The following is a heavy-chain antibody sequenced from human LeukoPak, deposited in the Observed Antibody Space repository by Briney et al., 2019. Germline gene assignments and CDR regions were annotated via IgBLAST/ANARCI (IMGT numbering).Heavy chain of an antibody. CDR2: INHSGST. Sequence: PSETLSLTCAVYGGSFSGYYWSWIRQPPGKGLEWIGEINHSGSTNYNPSLKSRVTISVDTSKNQFSLKLSSVTAADTAVYCCARGRKREDIVVVPAAISPVFDYWGQGTLVTVSS. D-gene: IGHD2-2*02. J-gene: IGHJ4*02. V-gene: IGHV4-34*01. CDR3: ARGRKREDIVVVPAAISPVFDY. CDR1: GGSFSGYY.